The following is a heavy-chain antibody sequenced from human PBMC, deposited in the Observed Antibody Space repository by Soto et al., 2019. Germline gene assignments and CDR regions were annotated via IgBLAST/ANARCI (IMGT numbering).Heavy chain of an antibody. V-gene: IGHV3-33*01. CDR2: IRYDGSNK. Sequence: QVQLVESGGGVVQPGRSLRLSCAASGFTFSSYGMHWVRQAPGKGLEWVALIRYDGSNKYYADSVKGRFTISRDNSKNTLFLQMNSLRAEDTAVYYCARGSDSGVLLWFRGQGTLVTVSS. D-gene: IGHD3-10*01. CDR3: ARGSDSGVLLWF. J-gene: IGHJ4*02. CDR1: GFTFSSYG.